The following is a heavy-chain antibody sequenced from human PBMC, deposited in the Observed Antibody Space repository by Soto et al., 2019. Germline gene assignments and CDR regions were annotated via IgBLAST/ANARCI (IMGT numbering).Heavy chain of an antibody. D-gene: IGHD2-2*02. CDR1: GFTFSSYS. J-gene: IGHJ4*02. CDR3: ARGEWEIVVVPAAIGFDY. V-gene: IGHV3-21*01. CDR2: ISSSSSYI. Sequence: GGSLRLSCAASGFTFSSYSMNWVRQAPGKGLEWVSSISSSSSYIFYADSVKGRFTISRDNAKNSLYLQMNSLRAEDTAVYYCARGEWEIVVVPAAIGFDYWGQGTLVTVSS.